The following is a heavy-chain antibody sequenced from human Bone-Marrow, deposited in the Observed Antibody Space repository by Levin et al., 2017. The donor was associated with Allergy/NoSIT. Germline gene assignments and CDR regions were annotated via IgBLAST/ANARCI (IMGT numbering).Heavy chain of an antibody. CDR3: VKGGPLPGGWIQRSLPDV. D-gene: IGHD5-18*01. CDR1: GFVFSNYV. Sequence: SCEASGFVFSNYVMHWVRQAPGKGLEWVAVIWFDGSKKYFADSVKGRFTISRDDSMNTVHLQMNSLRDGDTAVYFCVKGGPLPGGWIQRSLPDVWGRGTLVAVSS. CDR2: IWFDGSKK. J-gene: IGHJ2*01. V-gene: IGHV3-33*06.